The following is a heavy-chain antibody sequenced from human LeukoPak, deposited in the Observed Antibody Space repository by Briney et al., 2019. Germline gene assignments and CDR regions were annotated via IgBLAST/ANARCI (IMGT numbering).Heavy chain of an antibody. CDR1: GFTFGDYA. CDR2: IRSKIYGGAI. J-gene: IGHJ6*03. D-gene: IGHD4-17*01. CDR3: ARDQLGGDPGNYYYYYMDV. V-gene: IGHV3-49*03. Sequence: PGVSLRLSCATYGFTFGDYAMSWFRQAPGMGLEWVGFIRSKIYGGAIEYAASVKGRFTISRDDSKSIAYLQMNSLRTEDTGLYYCARDQLGGDPGNYYYYYMDVWGKGTTVTVPS.